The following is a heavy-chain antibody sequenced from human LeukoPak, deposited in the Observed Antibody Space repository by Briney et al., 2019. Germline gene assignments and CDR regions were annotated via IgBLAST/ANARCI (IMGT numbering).Heavy chain of an antibody. CDR3: ARINSWSRAFDI. J-gene: IGHJ3*02. Sequence: SETLSLTCAVYGGSFSGYYWSWIRQPPGKGLEWIGEINHSGSTNYNPSLKSRVTISVDTSKNQFSLKLSSVTAADTAVYYCARINSWSRAFDIWGQGTMATVSS. CDR2: INHSGST. CDR1: GGSFSGYY. V-gene: IGHV4-34*01. D-gene: IGHD2-8*02.